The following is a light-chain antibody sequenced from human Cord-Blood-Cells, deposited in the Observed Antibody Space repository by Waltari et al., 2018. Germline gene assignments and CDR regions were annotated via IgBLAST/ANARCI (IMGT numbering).Light chain of an antibody. Sequence: EIVLTKSPATLSLSTGERATLSCRASQSVSSYLAWYQQKPGQAPRLLIYDASNRATGIPARFSGSGSGTDFTLTISSLEPEDFAVYYCQQRSNWYTFGQGTKLEIK. CDR3: QQRSNWYT. V-gene: IGKV3-11*01. CDR1: QSVSSY. CDR2: DAS. J-gene: IGKJ2*01.